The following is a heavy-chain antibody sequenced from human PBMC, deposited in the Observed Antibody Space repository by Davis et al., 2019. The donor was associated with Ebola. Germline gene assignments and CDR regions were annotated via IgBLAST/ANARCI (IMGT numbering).Heavy chain of an antibody. D-gene: IGHD3-3*01. Sequence: AASVKVSCKASGGTFSSYAISWVRQAPGQGLEWMGGIIPIFGTANYAQKFQGRVTITADESTSTAYMELSSLRSEDTAVYYCARSPYDFWSGYPRPVDGMDVWGQGTTVTVSS. V-gene: IGHV1-69*13. J-gene: IGHJ6*02. CDR2: IIPIFGTA. CDR1: GGTFSSYA. CDR3: ARSPYDFWSGYPRPVDGMDV.